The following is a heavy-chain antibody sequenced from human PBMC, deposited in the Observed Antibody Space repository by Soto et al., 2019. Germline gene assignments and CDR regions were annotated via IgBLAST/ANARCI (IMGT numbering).Heavy chain of an antibody. CDR2: IYWDDDK. CDR3: AHRRLWFGEVLYFQH. D-gene: IGHD3-10*01. V-gene: IGHV2-5*02. Sequence: QITLKESGPTLVKPTQTLTLTCTFSGFSLSTSGVGVGWIRQPPGKALEWLALIYWDDDKHYSPSLKSRLTITKETSKNQVVLTMTNMDPVDTATYYCAHRRLWFGEVLYFQHWGQGTLVTVSS. J-gene: IGHJ1*01. CDR1: GFSLSTSGVG.